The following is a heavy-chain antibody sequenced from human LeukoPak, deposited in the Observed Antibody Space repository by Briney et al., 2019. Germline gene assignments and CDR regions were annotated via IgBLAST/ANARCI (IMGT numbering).Heavy chain of an antibody. J-gene: IGHJ3*02. D-gene: IGHD2-15*01. CDR1: GFTFDDYA. Sequence: GGSLRLSCAASGFTFDDYAMHWVRQAPGKGLEWVSGISWNSGSIGYADSVKGRFTISRDNAKNSLYLQMNSLRAEDTALYYCAKLKGSSSLEALDIWGQGTMVTVSS. CDR3: AKLKGSSSLEALDI. V-gene: IGHV3-9*01. CDR2: ISWNSGSI.